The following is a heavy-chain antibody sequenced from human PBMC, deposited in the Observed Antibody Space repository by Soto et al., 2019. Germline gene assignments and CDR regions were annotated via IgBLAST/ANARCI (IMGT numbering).Heavy chain of an antibody. D-gene: IGHD5-12*01. CDR3: ARELVRGGSTIRNAFDI. J-gene: IGHJ3*02. CDR1: GFTFSSYA. CDR2: ISYDGSNK. V-gene: IGHV3-30-3*01. Sequence: PGGSLRLSCAASGFTFSSYAMHWVRQAPGKGLEWVAVISYDGSNKYYADSVKGRFTISRDNSKNTLYLQMNSLRAEDTAVYYCARELVRGGSTIRNAFDIWGQGTMVTVSS.